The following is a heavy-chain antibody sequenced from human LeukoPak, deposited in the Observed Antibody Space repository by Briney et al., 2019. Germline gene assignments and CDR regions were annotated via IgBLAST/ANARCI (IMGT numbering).Heavy chain of an antibody. V-gene: IGHV4-34*01. Sequence: PSETLSLTCAVYGGSFSGYYWSWIRQPPGKGLEWIGEINHSGSTNYNPSLKSRVTISVDTSKNRFSLKLSSVTAADTAVYYCARGRDDILTGYYTLIFDYWGQGTLVTVSS. J-gene: IGHJ4*02. CDR3: ARGRDDILTGYYTLIFDY. D-gene: IGHD3-9*01. CDR1: GGSFSGYY. CDR2: INHSGST.